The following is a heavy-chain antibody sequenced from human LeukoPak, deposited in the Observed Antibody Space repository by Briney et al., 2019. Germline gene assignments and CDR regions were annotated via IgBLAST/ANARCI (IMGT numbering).Heavy chain of an antibody. J-gene: IGHJ3*02. CDR1: GGSISSGDYY. V-gene: IGHV4-30-4*08. CDR3: ARVPTVIGYDAFDI. D-gene: IGHD4-17*01. Sequence: PSETLSLTCTVSGGSISSGDYYWSWIRQPPGKGLEWIGYIYYSGSTYYNPSLKSRVTISVDTSKNQFSLKLSTVTAADTAVYYCARVPTVIGYDAFDIWGQGTMVTVSS. CDR2: IYYSGST.